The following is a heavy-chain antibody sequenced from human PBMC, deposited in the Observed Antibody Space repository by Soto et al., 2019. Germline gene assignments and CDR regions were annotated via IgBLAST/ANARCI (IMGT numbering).Heavy chain of an antibody. J-gene: IGHJ3*01. V-gene: IGHV3-23*01. D-gene: IGHD4-17*01. Sequence: GGSLRLSCEASVFTFENHVLTLVRQAPGKGLEWVSSISGSGNSKYYAESVKGRFSTSRDNSGQTLHLQMTSLTVDDTAIYFCANVLWREYSDSLTDAFDVWRQGAMIIVPS. CDR2: ISGSGNSK. CDR3: ANVLWREYSDSLTDAFDV. CDR1: VFTFENHV.